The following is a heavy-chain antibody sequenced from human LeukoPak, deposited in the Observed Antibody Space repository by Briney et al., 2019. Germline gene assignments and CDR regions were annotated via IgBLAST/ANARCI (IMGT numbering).Heavy chain of an antibody. V-gene: IGHV1-8*03. CDR1: GYSFTSYD. Sequence: GASVKVSCKASGYSFTSYDINWVRQATGQGLEWMGWMNPNRGDTGYAQKFQGRVTITRNTSISTACMELSSLRSEDTAVYYCARGLWGDFWSGDYYHYYMDVWGEGTTVTVSS. CDR2: MNPNRGDT. D-gene: IGHD3-3*01. J-gene: IGHJ6*03. CDR3: ARGLWGDFWSGDYYHYYMDV.